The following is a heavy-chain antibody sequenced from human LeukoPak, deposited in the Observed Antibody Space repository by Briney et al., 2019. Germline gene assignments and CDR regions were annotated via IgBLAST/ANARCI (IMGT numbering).Heavy chain of an antibody. D-gene: IGHD5-18*01. CDR3: AKDRKRSDTAMVPHRDY. V-gene: IGHV3-23*01. Sequence: TRGSLRLSCAASGFTFSSYAMSWVRQAPGKGLEWVSAISGSGGSTYYADSVKGRFTISRDNSKNTLYLQMNSLRAEDTAVYYCAKDRKRSDTAMVPHRDYWGQGTLVTVSS. J-gene: IGHJ4*02. CDR2: ISGSGGST. CDR1: GFTFSSYA.